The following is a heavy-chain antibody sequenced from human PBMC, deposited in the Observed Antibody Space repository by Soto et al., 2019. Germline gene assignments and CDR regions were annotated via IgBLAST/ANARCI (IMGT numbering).Heavy chain of an antibody. CDR3: ARSGYDYSNYFDY. CDR2: IYYSGST. V-gene: IGHV4-39*01. Sequence: SETLSLTCTVSGGSISSSSYYWGWIRQPPGKGLEWIGSIYYSGSTYYNPSLKSRVTISVDTSKNQFSLKLSSVTAADTAVYYCARSGYDYSNYFDYWGQGTLVTVSS. CDR1: GGSISSSSYY. D-gene: IGHD5-12*01. J-gene: IGHJ4*02.